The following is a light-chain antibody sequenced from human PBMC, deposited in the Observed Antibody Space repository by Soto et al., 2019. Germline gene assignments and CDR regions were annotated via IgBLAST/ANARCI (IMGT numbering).Light chain of an antibody. Sequence: DIVMTQSPDSLAVSLGERATINCKSSQSFLYSSNNKNYLALYQQKPGQPPKLLIYWASTRESGVPDRFSGSGSGTDFTLTISSLQPEDVAAYYCQKYNSAPLTFGGGTKVDIK. V-gene: IGKV4-1*01. CDR2: WAS. CDR1: QSFLYSSNNKNY. J-gene: IGKJ4*01. CDR3: QKYNSAPLT.